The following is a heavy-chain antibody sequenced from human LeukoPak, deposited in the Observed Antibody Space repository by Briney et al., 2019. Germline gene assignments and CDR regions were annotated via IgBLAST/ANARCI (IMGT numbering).Heavy chain of an antibody. CDR3: AKRTDSDYGDC. V-gene: IGHV3-23*01. D-gene: IGHD2/OR15-2a*01. CDR1: GFTFSSSA. Sequence: RGSLRLSCAASGFTFSSSAMSWVRQAPGKGLEWVSAISYIGDKMYYADSVKGRFTISRDNSKNTLYLQMSSLRAEDTAVCYCAKRTDSDYGDCWGQGTLVTVSS. J-gene: IGHJ4*02. CDR2: ISYIGDKM.